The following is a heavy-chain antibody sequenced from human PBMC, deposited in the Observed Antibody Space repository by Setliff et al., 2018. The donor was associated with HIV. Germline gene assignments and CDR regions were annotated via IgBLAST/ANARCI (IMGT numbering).Heavy chain of an antibody. CDR1: GGSFSRSQSY. CDR3: ARPQLGLGGGSHFDY. Sequence: SGTLSLTCTVSGGSFSRSQSYWGWIRQPPGKGLEWLGNILYNEITFYNPSLKSRVTMSVDTSKDQFSLNLNSVTAADTAVYYCARPQLGLGGGSHFDYWGQGSLVTVSS. J-gene: IGHJ4*02. V-gene: IGHV4-39*01. D-gene: IGHD1-1*01. CDR2: ILYNEIT.